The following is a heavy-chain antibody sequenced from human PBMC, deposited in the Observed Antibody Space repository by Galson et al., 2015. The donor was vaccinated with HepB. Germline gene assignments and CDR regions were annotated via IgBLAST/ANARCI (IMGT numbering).Heavy chain of an antibody. V-gene: IGHV3-15*01. CDR2: IKTKADGATT. CDR1: GFTFSSYW. J-gene: IGHJ4*02. D-gene: IGHD5-24*01. CDR3: TTAQTRDDHNGPFDY. Sequence: SLRLSCAASGFTFSSYWMTWVRQAPGKGLEWVGRIKTKADGATTDYAAPVKGRFTISRDDSEHTLYLQMNSLKTEDTAVYYCTTAQTRDDHNGPFDYWGQGTLVTVSS.